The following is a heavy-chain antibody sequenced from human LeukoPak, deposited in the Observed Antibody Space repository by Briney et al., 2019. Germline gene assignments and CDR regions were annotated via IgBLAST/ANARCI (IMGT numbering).Heavy chain of an antibody. D-gene: IGHD4-17*01. J-gene: IGHJ4*02. V-gene: IGHV4-30-2*01. CDR3: ARVHGDYYFDY. CDR1: GGSISSGGYS. CDR2: IYHSGST. Sequence: TLSLTCAVSGGSISSGGYSWSWIRQPPGKGLEWIGYIYHSGSTYYNSSLKSRVTISVDRSKNQFSLKLSSVTAADTAVYYCARVHGDYYFDYRGQGTLVTVSS.